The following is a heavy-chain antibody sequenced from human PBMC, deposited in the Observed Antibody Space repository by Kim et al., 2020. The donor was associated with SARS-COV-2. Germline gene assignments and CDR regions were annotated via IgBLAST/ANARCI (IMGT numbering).Heavy chain of an antibody. CDR3: ARVGELERPDYYYYGMDV. Sequence: KGRFTISRDNANNSLYLQMNSLRAEDTAVYSCARVGELERPDYYYYGMDVWGQGTTVTVSS. V-gene: IGHV3-11*06. D-gene: IGHD1-1*01. J-gene: IGHJ6*02.